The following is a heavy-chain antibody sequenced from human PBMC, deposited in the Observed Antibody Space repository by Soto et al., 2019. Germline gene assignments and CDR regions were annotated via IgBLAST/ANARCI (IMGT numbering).Heavy chain of an antibody. V-gene: IGHV3-48*01. D-gene: IGHD5-12*01. J-gene: IGHJ6*04. CDR3: ARDSGSYDSDV. CDR2: IGTSGSPI. Sequence: GGPLRLSCSASGFTFSRFNMNWFRQAPGKGLEWVSYIGTSGSPIYYAGSVKGRFTISRDNAKNSLYLQMDSLRAEDTAVYYCARDSGSYDSDVWGKGTTVTVSS. CDR1: GFTFSRFN.